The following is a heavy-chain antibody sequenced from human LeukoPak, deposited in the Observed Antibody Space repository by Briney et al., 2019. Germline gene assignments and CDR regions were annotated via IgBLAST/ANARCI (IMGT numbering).Heavy chain of an antibody. V-gene: IGHV3-23*01. CDR2: ISGSSGLT. D-gene: IGHD4-17*01. CDR3: ARRGESTSYGDYRFDY. CDR1: GFTLSNYA. J-gene: IGHJ4*02. Sequence: GGSPRLSCAASGFTLSNYAMSWVRQAPGRGLEWVSAISGSSGLTYYADSVKGRFTISRDNTKNTLFLQMNSLRAEDTAVYYCARRGESTSYGDYRFDYWGQGTLVTVSS.